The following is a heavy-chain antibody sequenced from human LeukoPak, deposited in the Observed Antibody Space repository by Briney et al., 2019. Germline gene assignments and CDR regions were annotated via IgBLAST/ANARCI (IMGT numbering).Heavy chain of an antibody. Sequence: PSETLSLTCTVSGDSISSDTYYWGWIRQPPGKGLEWIGSIYYSGSTYYNPFLKSRITISLDTSRNQFSLKLRSVTAADTAVYYCAADGYYLDASGPNWGQGTLVTVSS. CDR1: GDSISSDTYY. J-gene: IGHJ4*02. CDR2: IYYSGST. D-gene: IGHD3-22*01. CDR3: AADGYYLDASGPN. V-gene: IGHV4-39*07.